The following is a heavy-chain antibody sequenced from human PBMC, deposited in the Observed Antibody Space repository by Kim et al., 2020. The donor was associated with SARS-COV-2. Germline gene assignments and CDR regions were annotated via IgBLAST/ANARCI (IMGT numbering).Heavy chain of an antibody. J-gene: IGHJ4*02. Sequence: GGSLRLSCAASGFTFDDYAIQWVRQVPGKGLEWVSLISRDGGAIKYAASVKGRFTISRDNSKKSVYLQMNSLRSEHTALYYCVRGHQWLIKNWGQGTQVTVST. CDR1: GFTFDDYA. CDR3: VRGHQWLIKN. CDR2: ISRDGGAI. V-gene: IGHV3-43*02. D-gene: IGHD6-19*01.